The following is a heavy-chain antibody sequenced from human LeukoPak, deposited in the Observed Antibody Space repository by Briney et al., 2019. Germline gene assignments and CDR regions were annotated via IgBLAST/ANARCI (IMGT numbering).Heavy chain of an antibody. Sequence: PGGSLRLSCAASGFTFSSHSMTWVRQAPGKGLEWVSSISSSSNYIYYADSVRGRFTISRDNAKNSLYLQANSLRAEDTAVYYCARGRPLLYSSGWNSDYWGQGALVTVSS. D-gene: IGHD6-19*01. CDR3: ARGRPLLYSSGWNSDY. CDR1: GFTFSSHS. V-gene: IGHV3-21*01. CDR2: ISSSSNYI. J-gene: IGHJ4*02.